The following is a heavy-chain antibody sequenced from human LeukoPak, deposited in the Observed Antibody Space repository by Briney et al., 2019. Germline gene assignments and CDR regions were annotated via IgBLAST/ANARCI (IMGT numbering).Heavy chain of an antibody. J-gene: IGHJ6*02. CDR3: ARDKVIVATISYYGMDV. CDR2: ISSNGGST. CDR1: GFTFSSYA. Sequence: PGGSLRLSCAASGFTFSSYAMHWVRQAPGKGLEYVSAISSNGGSTYYANSVKGRFTISRDNAKNSLYLQMNSLRAEDTAVYYCARDKVIVATISYYGMDVWGQGTTVTVSS. V-gene: IGHV3-64*01. D-gene: IGHD5-12*01.